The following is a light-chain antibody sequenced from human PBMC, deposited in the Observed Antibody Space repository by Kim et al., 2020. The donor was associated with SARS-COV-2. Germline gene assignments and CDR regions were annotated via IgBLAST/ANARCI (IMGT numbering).Light chain of an antibody. CDR2: GAS. CDR3: QQYNNWPQT. J-gene: IGKJ1*01. CDR1: QTVSSN. Sequence: VAPGERVTLSCRASQTVSSNLAWYQQKLGQAPRLLIYGASTRATGLPARFSGSGSETEFTLSITSLQSEDFAVYYCQQYNNWPQTFGQGTKVDIK. V-gene: IGKV3-15*01.